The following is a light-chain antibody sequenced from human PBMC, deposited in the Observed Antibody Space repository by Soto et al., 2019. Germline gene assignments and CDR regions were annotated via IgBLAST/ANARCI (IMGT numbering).Light chain of an antibody. CDR3: CSYAGSYTPWV. Sequence: QSVLTQPASVSGSPGQSITISCTGTSSDVGGYNYVSWYQQHPGKAPKLMIYEVSNRPSGVSNRFSGSKSGNTASLTISGLQAEDEADYYCCSYAGSYTPWVFGGGTKLTVL. CDR2: EVS. CDR1: SSDVGGYNY. V-gene: IGLV2-14*01. J-gene: IGLJ3*02.